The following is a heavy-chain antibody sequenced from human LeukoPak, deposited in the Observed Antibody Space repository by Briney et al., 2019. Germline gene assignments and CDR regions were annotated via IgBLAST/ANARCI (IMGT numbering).Heavy chain of an antibody. CDR1: GGTFSSYA. CDR2: IIPIFGTA. J-gene: IGHJ4*02. D-gene: IGHD3-22*01. CDR3: ARDRYYYDSSGYPY. V-gene: IGHV1-69*13. Sequence: SVKVSCKASGGTFSSYAISWVRQAPGQGLEWMGGIIPIFGTANYAQKFQGRVTITADESTSTVYMELSSLRSEDTAVYYCARDRYYYDSSGYPYWGQGTLVTVSS.